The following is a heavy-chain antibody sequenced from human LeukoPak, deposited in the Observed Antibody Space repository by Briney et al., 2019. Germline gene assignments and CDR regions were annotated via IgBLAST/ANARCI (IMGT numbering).Heavy chain of an antibody. V-gene: IGHV1-18*01. D-gene: IGHD3-22*01. J-gene: IGHJ3*02. CDR3: ARDLYYYDSSGYYLDAFDI. CDR2: ISAYKGNT. CDR1: GYTFSIHG. Sequence: ASVKVSCKASGYTFSIHGINWVRQAPGQGLEWVGWISAYKGNTYYAQKLQGRVTMTTDTSTSTAYMELRSLRSDDTAVYYCARDLYYYDSSGYYLDAFDIWGQGTMVTVSS.